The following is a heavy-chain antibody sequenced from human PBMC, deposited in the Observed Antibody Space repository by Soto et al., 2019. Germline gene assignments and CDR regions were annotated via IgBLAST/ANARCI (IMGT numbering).Heavy chain of an antibody. Sequence: GGSLRLSCAASGFTFSSYGMHWVRQAPGKGLEWVAVISYDGSNKYYADSVKGRFTLSRENSRNTLYLQMNSLRAEDTAVYYCAKGEYSGYDWSYYYNYMDVWGKGTTVTVSS. CDR2: ISYDGSNK. D-gene: IGHD5-12*01. CDR1: GFTFSSYG. V-gene: IGHV3-30*18. CDR3: AKGEYSGYDWSYYYNYMDV. J-gene: IGHJ6*03.